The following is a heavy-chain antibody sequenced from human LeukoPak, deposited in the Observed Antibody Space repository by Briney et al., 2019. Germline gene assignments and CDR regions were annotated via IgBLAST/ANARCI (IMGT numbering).Heavy chain of an antibody. V-gene: IGHV1-8*01. J-gene: IGHJ5*02. CDR2: MNPNSGNT. Sequence: RASVKVSCKASGYTFTSHDINWVRQATGQGLEWMGWMNPNSGNTGYAQKFQGRVTMTRNTSISTAYMELSSLRSEDTAVYYCARGLVGSLYYYDSSGYGNWFDPWGQGTLVTVSS. CDR3: ARGLVGSLYYYDSSGYGNWFDP. D-gene: IGHD3-22*01. CDR1: GYTFTSHD.